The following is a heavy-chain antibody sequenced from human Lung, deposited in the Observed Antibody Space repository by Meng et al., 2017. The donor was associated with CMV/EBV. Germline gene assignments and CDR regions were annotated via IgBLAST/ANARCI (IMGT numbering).Heavy chain of an antibody. Sequence: ASVXVSXKASGYTFASYYVHWVRQAPGQGLEWLGLINPSDDYTEYAQKFQGRVTMTRDTSTNTVYMDLSSLRSEDTAVYYCARDPIVGADFDFDYWGQRTLVTVSS. CDR2: INPSDDYT. J-gene: IGHJ4*02. V-gene: IGHV1-46*01. CDR3: ARDPIVGADFDFDY. CDR1: GYTFASYY. D-gene: IGHD1-26*01.